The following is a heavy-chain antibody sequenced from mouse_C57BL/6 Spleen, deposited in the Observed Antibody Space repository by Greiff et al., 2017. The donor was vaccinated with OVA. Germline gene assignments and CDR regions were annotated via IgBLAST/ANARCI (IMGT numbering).Heavy chain of an antibody. D-gene: IGHD1-1*01. CDR3: ARRYGSSYWYFDV. J-gene: IGHJ1*03. CDR2: INPSTGGT. Sequence: VQLKQSGPELVKPGASVKISCKASGYSFTVYYMHWVKQSSEKSLEWIGEINPSTGGTSYNQKFKGKATLTVDKSSSTAYMQLKSLTTEDSAVYYCARRYGSSYWYFDVWGTGTTVTVSS. V-gene: IGHV1-43*01. CDR1: GYSFTVYY.